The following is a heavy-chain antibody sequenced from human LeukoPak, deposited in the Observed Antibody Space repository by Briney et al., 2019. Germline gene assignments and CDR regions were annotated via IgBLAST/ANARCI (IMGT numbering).Heavy chain of an antibody. V-gene: IGHV4-34*01. J-gene: IGHJ3*02. CDR1: GGSFSGYY. Sequence: SETLSLTCAVYGGSFSGYYWSWIRQPPGKGLEWIGEINHSGSANYNPSLKSRVTISVDTSKNQFSLKLSSVTAADTAVHYCAREPSIVVVVAAAGDAFDIWGQGTMVTVSS. CDR3: AREPSIVVVVAAAGDAFDI. D-gene: IGHD2-15*01. CDR2: INHSGSA.